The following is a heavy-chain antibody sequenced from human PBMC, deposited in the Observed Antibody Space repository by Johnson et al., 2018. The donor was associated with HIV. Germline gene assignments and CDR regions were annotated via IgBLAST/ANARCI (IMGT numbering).Heavy chain of an antibody. CDR2: ISYDGSNK. CDR3: AKRVPSKQLVDAFDI. Sequence: QMLLVESGGGVVQPGRSLRLSCAASGFTFSSYAMHWVRQAPGKGLEWVAVISYDGSNKYFADSVKGRFTISRDNSKNTVYLQMNSLRAEDTAVYYCAKRVPSKQLVDAFDIWGQGTMVTVSS. J-gene: IGHJ3*02. V-gene: IGHV3-30-3*02. CDR1: GFTFSSYA. D-gene: IGHD6-6*01.